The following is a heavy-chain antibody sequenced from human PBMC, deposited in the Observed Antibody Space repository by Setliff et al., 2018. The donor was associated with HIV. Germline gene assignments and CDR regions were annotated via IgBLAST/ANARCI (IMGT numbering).Heavy chain of an antibody. CDR3: ARGIDWGHFYYYYMDV. D-gene: IGHD7-27*01. CDR1: GGSISNYY. J-gene: IGHJ6*03. V-gene: IGHV4-59*01. CDR2: IYFTGNT. Sequence: SETLSLTCTVSGGSISNYYWSWIRQPPGKGLEWIGYIYFTGNTNYNPSLKSRVTISLDTSKNQFSLKLSSVTAADTAVYFCARGIDWGHFYYYYMDVWGKGTTVT.